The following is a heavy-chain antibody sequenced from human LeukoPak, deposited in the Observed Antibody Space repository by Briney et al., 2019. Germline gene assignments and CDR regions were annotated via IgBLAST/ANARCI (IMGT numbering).Heavy chain of an antibody. CDR1: GFKFSSFS. J-gene: IGHJ4*02. Sequence: GGSLRLSCTASGFKFSSFSMNWARQAPGKGLEWLSYISSTSSAIYYADSVKGRFTISRDNAKNSLYLQMDSLRAEDTAVYYCAKGVGPSAPNGRVFDFWGQGILVTVSS. V-gene: IGHV3-48*04. CDR3: AKGVGPSAPNGRVFDF. D-gene: IGHD2-2*01. CDR2: ISSTSSAI.